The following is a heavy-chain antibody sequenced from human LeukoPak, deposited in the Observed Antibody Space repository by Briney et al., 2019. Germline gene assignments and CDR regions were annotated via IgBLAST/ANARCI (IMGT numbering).Heavy chain of an antibody. CDR3: ARDLVGAFDI. V-gene: IGHV4-59*01. D-gene: IGHD1-26*01. Sequence: SETLSLTCTVSGGSISSYYWSWIRQPPGKGLEWIGYIYYSGSTNYNPPLKSRVTISVGTSKNQFSLKLSSVTAADTAVYYCARDLVGAFDIWGQGTMVTVSS. CDR2: IYYSGST. J-gene: IGHJ3*02. CDR1: GGSISSYY.